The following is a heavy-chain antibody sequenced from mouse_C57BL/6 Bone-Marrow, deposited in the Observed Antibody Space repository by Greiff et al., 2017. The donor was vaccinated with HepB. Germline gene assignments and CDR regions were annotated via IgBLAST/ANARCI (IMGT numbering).Heavy chain of an antibody. Sequence: VHVKQSGTVLARPGASVKMSCKTSGYTFTSYWMHWVKQRPGQGLEWIGAIYPGNSDTSYNQKFKGKAKLTAVTSASTAYMELSSLTNEDSAVYYCTKGGVTTGSYWYFDVWGTGTTVTVSS. J-gene: IGHJ1*03. D-gene: IGHD2-2*01. CDR1: GYTFTSYW. CDR3: TKGGVTTGSYWYFDV. V-gene: IGHV1-5*01. CDR2: IYPGNSDT.